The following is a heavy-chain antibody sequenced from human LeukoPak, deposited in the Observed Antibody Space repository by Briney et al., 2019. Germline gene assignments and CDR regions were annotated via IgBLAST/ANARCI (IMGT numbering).Heavy chain of an antibody. Sequence: ASVKVSCKASGGTFSSYAISWVRQAPGQGLEWMGGIIPIFGTANYAQKFQGRVTITADKSTSTAYMELSSLRSEDTAVYYCASTPTLYSSGWPYDYWGQGTLVTVSS. J-gene: IGHJ4*02. CDR1: GGTFSSYA. D-gene: IGHD6-19*01. CDR2: IIPIFGTA. V-gene: IGHV1-69*06. CDR3: ASTPTLYSSGWPYDY.